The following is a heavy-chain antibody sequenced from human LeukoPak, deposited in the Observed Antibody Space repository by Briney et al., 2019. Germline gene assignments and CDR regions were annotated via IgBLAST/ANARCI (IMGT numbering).Heavy chain of an antibody. CDR2: MYYSGTI. CDR1: GGSISSYY. V-gene: IGHV4-59*01. CDR3: ARAWATDYFDY. J-gene: IGHJ4*02. Sequence: SETLSLTCTVSGGSISSYYWSWIRQPPGKGLEWIGYMYYSGTINYNPSLKSRVTMSVDTSKNQFSLKLSSVTPADTAMYYCARAWATDYFDYWGQGTLVTVSS.